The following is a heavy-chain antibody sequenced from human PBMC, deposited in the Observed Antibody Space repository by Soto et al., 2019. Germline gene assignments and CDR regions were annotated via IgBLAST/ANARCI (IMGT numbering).Heavy chain of an antibody. V-gene: IGHV1-18*01. Sequence: QIQLVQSGAEVKKPGASVTVSCKASGYTFSSYHITWVRQVPGQGLEWMGWSSAYNGNTNYAQNLQGRLTMTTDPSTSTAYMELRSLRSDDTDVYYGARDLPPVDYWGQGTLVTGPS. CDR3: ARDLPPVDY. CDR2: SSAYNGNT. J-gene: IGHJ4*02. CDR1: GYTFSSYH.